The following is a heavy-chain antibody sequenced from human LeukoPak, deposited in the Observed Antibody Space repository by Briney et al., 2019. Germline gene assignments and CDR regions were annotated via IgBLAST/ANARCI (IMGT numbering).Heavy chain of an antibody. D-gene: IGHD1-26*01. V-gene: IGHV3-23*01. CDR2: ISGSGGST. Sequence: GGSLRLSCAAAGFTFSSYAMSWVRQAPGKGLEWVSAISGSGGSTYYADSVKGRFTISRDNSKNTLYLQMNSLRAEDTAVYYCATASGSYRYCYDYWGQGTLVTVSS. CDR1: GFTFSSYA. J-gene: IGHJ4*02. CDR3: ATASGSYRYCYDY.